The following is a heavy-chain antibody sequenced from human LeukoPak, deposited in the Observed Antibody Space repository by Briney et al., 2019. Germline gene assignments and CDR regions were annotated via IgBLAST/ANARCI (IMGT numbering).Heavy chain of an antibody. V-gene: IGHV3-33*01. CDR3: ARWSQYSGGGWYELDY. Sequence: GGSPRLSCAASGFTFSAYGMHWVRQAPGKGPEWVALIWHDGSNENYADSVRGRFTISRDNSKNTLYLQINSPRADDTAVYYCARWSQYSGGGWYELDYWGQGTRVTVSS. J-gene: IGHJ4*02. D-gene: IGHD6-19*01. CDR1: GFTFSAYG. CDR2: IWHDGSNE.